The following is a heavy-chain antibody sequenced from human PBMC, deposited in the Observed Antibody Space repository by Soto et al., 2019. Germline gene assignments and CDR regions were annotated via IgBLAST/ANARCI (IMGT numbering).Heavy chain of an antibody. Sequence: ASVKVSCKASGYTFTSYGISWVRQAPGQGLEWMGWINPISGGINYAQKFQGWVTMTRDTSISTAYMELSRLRFDDTAVYYCARGRYYSTEIDYWGQGTLVTVSS. D-gene: IGHD2-8*02. V-gene: IGHV1-2*04. CDR3: ARGRYYSTEIDY. CDR1: GYTFTSYG. CDR2: INPISGGI. J-gene: IGHJ4*02.